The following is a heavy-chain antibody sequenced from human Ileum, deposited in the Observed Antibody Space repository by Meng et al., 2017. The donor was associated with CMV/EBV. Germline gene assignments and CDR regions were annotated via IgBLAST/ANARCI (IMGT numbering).Heavy chain of an antibody. Sequence: VVAGGGLVQPVVSLGFSCAASGFTFSTYWMHWVRQAPGKGLVWVSCINSDGSSTSYADSVKGRFTISRDNAKNTLYLQMNSLRAEDTAVVYCARDVGGGGRYWGQGTLVTVSS. J-gene: IGHJ4*02. CDR1: GFTFSTYW. V-gene: IGHV3-74*01. CDR2: INSDGSST. D-gene: IGHD1-26*01. CDR3: ARDVGGGGRY.